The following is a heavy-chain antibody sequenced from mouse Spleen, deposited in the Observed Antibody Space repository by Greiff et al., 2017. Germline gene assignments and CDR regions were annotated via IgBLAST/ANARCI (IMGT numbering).Heavy chain of an antibody. CDR1: GYTFTSYW. D-gene: IGHD2-3*01. V-gene: IGHV1-52*01. CDR3: ARFDGHWYFDV. J-gene: IGHJ1*01. CDR2: IDPSDSET. Sequence: VQLQQPGAELVRPGSSVKLSCKASGYTFTSYWMHWVKQRPIQGLEWIGNIDPSDSETHYNQKFKDKATLTVDKSSSTAYMQLSSLTSEDSAVYYCARFDGHWYFDVWGAGTTVTVSS.